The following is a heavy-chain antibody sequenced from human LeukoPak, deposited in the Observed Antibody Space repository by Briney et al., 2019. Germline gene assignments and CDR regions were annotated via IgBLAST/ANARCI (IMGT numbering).Heavy chain of an antibody. CDR1: GFTVSSNY. J-gene: IGHJ4*02. V-gene: IGHV3-53*01. D-gene: IGHD1-26*01. Sequence: GGSLRLSCAASGFTVSSNYMSWVRQAPGKGLEWVSVIYSGGSTYYADSVKGRFTISRDNSKNTLYLQMNSLRAEDTAVYYCAKGASGSYHTPYDYWGQGTLVTVSS. CDR3: AKGASGSYHTPYDY. CDR2: IYSGGST.